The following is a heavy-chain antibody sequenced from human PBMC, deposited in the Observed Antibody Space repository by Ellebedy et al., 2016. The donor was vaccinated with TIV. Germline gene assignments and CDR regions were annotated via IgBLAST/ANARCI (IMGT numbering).Heavy chain of an antibody. CDR1: GFTVSSNY. CDR3: ARDAAGNGGKLDY. J-gene: IGHJ4*02. CDR2: IYSGGDGGDT. D-gene: IGHD4-23*01. V-gene: IGHV3-53*01. Sequence: PGGSLRLSCAASGFTVSSNYMNWVRQAPGKGLEWVSVIYSGGDGGDTYYADSVKGRFTISRDKSKNTLYLQMNSLRAEDTAVYYCARDAAGNGGKLDYWGQGALVTVSS.